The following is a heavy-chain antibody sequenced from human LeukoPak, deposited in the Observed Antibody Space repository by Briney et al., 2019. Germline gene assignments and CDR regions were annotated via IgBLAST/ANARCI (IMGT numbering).Heavy chain of an antibody. D-gene: IGHD3-10*01. Sequence: SETLSLTCTVSGGSISSGDYYWSWIRQPPGKGLECIGYIFYSGSTYYNPSLKSRVTISVDTSKKQFSLKLSSVTAADTAVYYCARETYYYGSSYVDYWGQGTLVTVSS. CDR2: IFYSGST. CDR3: ARETYYYGSSYVDY. CDR1: GGSISSGDYY. J-gene: IGHJ4*02. V-gene: IGHV4-30-4*01.